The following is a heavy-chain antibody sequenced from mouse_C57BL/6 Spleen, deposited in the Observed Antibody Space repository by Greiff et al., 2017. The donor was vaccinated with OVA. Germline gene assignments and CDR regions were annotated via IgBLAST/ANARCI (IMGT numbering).Heavy chain of an antibody. Sequence: QVQLKQSGAELVRPGTSVKMSCKASGYTFTNYWIGWAKQRPGHGLEWIGDIYPGGGYTNYNEKFKGKATLTADKSSSTAYMQFSSLTSEDSAIYYCARGDYGSSYLDYWGQGTTLTVSS. V-gene: IGHV1-63*01. CDR1: GYTFTNYW. D-gene: IGHD1-1*01. CDR2: IYPGGGYT. J-gene: IGHJ2*01. CDR3: ARGDYGSSYLDY.